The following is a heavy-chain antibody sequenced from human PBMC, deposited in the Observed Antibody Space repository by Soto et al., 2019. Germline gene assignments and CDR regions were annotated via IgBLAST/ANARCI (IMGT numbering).Heavy chain of an antibody. V-gene: IGHV4-38-2*01. CDR2: IYHSGST. CDR1: GYSISSGYY. D-gene: IGHD3-10*01. CDR3: ARYYYGSGSYYNGYNWFEP. J-gene: IGHJ5*02. Sequence: SETLSLTCAVSGYSISSGYYWGWIRQPPGKGLEWIGSIYHSGSTYYNPSLKSRVTISVDTSKNQFSLKLRSVTAADTAVYYCARYYYGSGSYYNGYNWFEPWGQGTLGTVSS.